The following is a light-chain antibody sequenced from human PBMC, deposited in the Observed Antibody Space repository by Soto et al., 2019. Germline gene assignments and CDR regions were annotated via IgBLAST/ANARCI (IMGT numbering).Light chain of an antibody. CDR3: SSYTSSITRV. J-gene: IGLJ1*01. Sequence: QSALTQPASVSGSLGQAIAISCTGTTSDVGCYNYVSWYQLHPDKAPKLIIYDVSNRPSGVSNRFSGSKSGNTASLTISGLQPEDEADYYCSSYTSSITRVFGTGTKVTVL. CDR1: TSDVGCYNY. CDR2: DVS. V-gene: IGLV2-14*01.